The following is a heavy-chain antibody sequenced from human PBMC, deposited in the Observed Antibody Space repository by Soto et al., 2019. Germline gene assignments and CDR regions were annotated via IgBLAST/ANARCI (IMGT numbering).Heavy chain of an antibody. J-gene: IGHJ6*02. Sequence: ASVKVSCKASGYTFTSYGISWVRQAPGQGLEWMGWISAYNGNTNYAQKLQGRVTMTTDTSTSTAYMELSSLRSEDTAVYYCATSFGGAYYGMDVWGHGTTVTVSS. V-gene: IGHV1-18*01. CDR2: ISAYNGNT. D-gene: IGHD3-16*01. CDR1: GYTFTSYG. CDR3: ATSFGGAYYGMDV.